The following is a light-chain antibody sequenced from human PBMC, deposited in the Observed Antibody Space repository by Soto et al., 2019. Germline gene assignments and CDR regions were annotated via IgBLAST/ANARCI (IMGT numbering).Light chain of an antibody. J-gene: IGLJ3*02. V-gene: IGLV8-61*01. CDR3: VLYVGSGIWV. CDR2: GTK. Sequence: QAVVTQEPSFSVSPGGTVTLTCGLSSGSVSTSHFPNWYQQTPGQPPRTLIYGTKTRSSGVPDRFSGSILGIRAALTITGAQADDESDYYCVLYVGSGIWVLGGGTQLTVL. CDR1: SGSVSTSHF.